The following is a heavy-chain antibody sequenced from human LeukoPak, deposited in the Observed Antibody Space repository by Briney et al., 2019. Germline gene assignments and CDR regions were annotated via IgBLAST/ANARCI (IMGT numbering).Heavy chain of an antibody. Sequence: QAGGTLRLSCAASGFTFANYAMTWVRRAPGKGLQWVSSINDGGGIVYYADSVKGRFTISRDNSKNTLYLQMNSLRAEDTAVYYCARDHLEVAATLEASYGWFDPWGQGTLVTVSS. CDR1: GFTFANYA. J-gene: IGHJ5*02. D-gene: IGHD2-15*01. V-gene: IGHV3-23*01. CDR3: ARDHLEVAATLEASYGWFDP. CDR2: INDGGGIV.